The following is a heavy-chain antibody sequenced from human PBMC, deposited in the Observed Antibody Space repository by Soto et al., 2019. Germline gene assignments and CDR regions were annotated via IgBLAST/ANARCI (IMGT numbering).Heavy chain of an antibody. Sequence: GGSLRLSCAASGFTFSSYAMSWVRQAPGKGLEWVSAISGSGGSTYYADSVKGRFTISRDNSKNTLYLQMNSLRAEDTAVYYCAKDGSGRITIFGVVPSHFDCWGQGTLVTVSS. J-gene: IGHJ4*02. CDR2: ISGSGGST. V-gene: IGHV3-23*01. CDR3: AKDGSGRITIFGVVPSHFDC. D-gene: IGHD3-3*01. CDR1: GFTFSSYA.